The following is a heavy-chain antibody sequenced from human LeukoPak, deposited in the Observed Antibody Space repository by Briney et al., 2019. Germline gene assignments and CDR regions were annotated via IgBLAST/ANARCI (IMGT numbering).Heavy chain of an antibody. D-gene: IGHD2-2*01. Sequence: SVKVSCKASGGTFSSYAISWVRQAPGQGLEWMGGIIPIFGTANYAQKFQGRVTITADESTSIAYMELSSLRSEDTAVYYCARSSRYANYFDYWGQGTLVTVSS. CDR2: IIPIFGTA. J-gene: IGHJ4*02. V-gene: IGHV1-69*13. CDR1: GGTFSSYA. CDR3: ARSSRYANYFDY.